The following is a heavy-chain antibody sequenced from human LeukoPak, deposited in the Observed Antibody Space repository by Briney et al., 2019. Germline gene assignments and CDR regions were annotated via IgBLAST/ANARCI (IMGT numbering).Heavy chain of an antibody. J-gene: IGHJ6*04. V-gene: IGHV3-48*03. CDR1: GFTFSSYE. CDR2: ISSSGSTI. CDR3: AELGITMIGGV. Sequence: GGSLRLSCAASGFTFSSYEMNWVRQAPGKGLEWVSYISSSGSTIYYAAPAKGPFTISRDNAKNTLSLQMNRLRAEDTAVYYCAELGITMIGGVWGKGTTVTVSS. D-gene: IGHD3-10*02.